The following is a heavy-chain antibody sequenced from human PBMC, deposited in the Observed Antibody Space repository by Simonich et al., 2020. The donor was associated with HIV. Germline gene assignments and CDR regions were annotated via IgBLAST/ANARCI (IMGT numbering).Heavy chain of an antibody. Sequence: QVQLVQSGAEVKKPGASVKVSCKASGYTFSNYDLNWVRRATGQGVEWKRWTNPNIGNAGNAQKFQGRVTCTRNTTISTAYMELSSLRSEDTAVYYGARGGDILTGYYYYFYMDVWGKGTTVTVSS. D-gene: IGHD3-9*01. CDR2: TNPNIGNA. CDR3: ARGGDILTGYYYYFYMDV. J-gene: IGHJ6*03. V-gene: IGHV1-8*03. CDR1: GYTFSNYD.